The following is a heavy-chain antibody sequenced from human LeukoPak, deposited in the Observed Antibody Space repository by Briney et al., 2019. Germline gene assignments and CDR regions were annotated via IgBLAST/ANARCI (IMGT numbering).Heavy chain of an antibody. J-gene: IGHJ4*02. CDR2: ISNDGSNK. CDR3: AKDLTGVNYCLDQ. Sequence: GGSLRLSCAASGVTFSSYGMHWVRQAPGKGLEWVAVISNDGSNKHYADSVKGRFTISRDNSKNTLYLQMNSLRAEDTAVYYCAKDLTGVNYCLDQWGQGTLATVSS. CDR1: GVTFSSYG. D-gene: IGHD1-7*01. V-gene: IGHV3-30*18.